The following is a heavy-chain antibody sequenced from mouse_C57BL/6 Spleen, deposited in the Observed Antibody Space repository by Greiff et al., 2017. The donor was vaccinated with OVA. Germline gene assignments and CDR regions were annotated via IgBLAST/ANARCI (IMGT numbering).Heavy chain of an antibody. CDR3: TRSTVVAHPYAMDY. D-gene: IGHD1-1*01. Sequence: LVEPGAELVRPGASVTLSCKASGYTFTDYEMHWVKQTPVHGLEWIGAIDPETGGTAYNQKFKGKAILTADKSSSTAYMELRSLTSEDSAVYYCTRSTVVAHPYAMDYWGQGTSVTVSS. CDR1: GYTFTDYE. J-gene: IGHJ4*01. CDR2: IDPETGGT. V-gene: IGHV1-15*01.